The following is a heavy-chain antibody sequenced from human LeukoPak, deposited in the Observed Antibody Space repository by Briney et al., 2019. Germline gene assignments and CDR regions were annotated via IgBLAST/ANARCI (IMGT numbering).Heavy chain of an antibody. CDR2: IYYSGST. D-gene: IGHD3-10*01. J-gene: IGHJ4*02. CDR1: GGSISSYY. V-gene: IGHV4-59*01. CDR3: AREASRAGTYYFDY. Sequence: SETLSLTCTVSGGSISSYYWSWIRQPPGKRLEWIGYIYYSGSTNYNPSLKSRVTISVDTSKNQFSLKLRSVTAADTAVYFCAREASRAGTYYFDYWGQGTLLTVSS.